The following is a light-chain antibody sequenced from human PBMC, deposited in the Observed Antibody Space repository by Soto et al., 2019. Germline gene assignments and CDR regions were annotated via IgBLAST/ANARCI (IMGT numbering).Light chain of an antibody. Sequence: DIQMTQSPSSLSACVGDRVTITCRASQGISNYLAWYQQKPGKVPKLLIYAASTLQSGVPSRFSGSGSGTDFTLTISSLQPEDVATYYCQKYNSAPPFTFGPGTKVDIK. CDR2: AAS. CDR3: QKYNSAPPFT. V-gene: IGKV1-27*01. CDR1: QGISNY. J-gene: IGKJ3*01.